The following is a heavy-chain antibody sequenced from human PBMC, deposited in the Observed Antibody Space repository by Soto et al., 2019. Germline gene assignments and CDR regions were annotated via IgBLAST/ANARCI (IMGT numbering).Heavy chain of an antibody. CDR1: GFTFSSYG. CDR3: AKGLPAAYYYYYMDV. Sequence: GGSLRLSCAASGFTFSSYGMHWVRQAPGKGLEWVAVISYDGSNKYYADSVKGRFTISRDNSKNTLYLQMNSLRAEDTAVYYCAKGLPAAYYYYYMDVWGKGTTVTVSS. J-gene: IGHJ6*03. CDR2: ISYDGSNK. V-gene: IGHV3-30*18.